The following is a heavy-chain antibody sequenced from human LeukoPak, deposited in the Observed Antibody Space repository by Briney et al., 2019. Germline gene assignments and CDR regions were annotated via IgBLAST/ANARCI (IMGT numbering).Heavy chain of an antibody. CDR1: GYDFTSYA. J-gene: IGHJ4*02. CDR3: AGAPLTTYPR. Sequence: ASVKVSCKTSGYDFTSYAMHWVRQAPGQRLEWMGWINVVNGNTKLSQKFQERVIITSDTSASTTYMEMSSLRFDDTAMYYCAGAPLTTYPRWGQGTLVTVSS. CDR2: INVVNGNT. V-gene: IGHV1-3*01. D-gene: IGHD2/OR15-2a*01.